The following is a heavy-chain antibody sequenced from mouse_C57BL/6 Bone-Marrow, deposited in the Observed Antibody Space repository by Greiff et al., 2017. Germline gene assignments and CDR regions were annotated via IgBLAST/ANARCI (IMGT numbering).Heavy chain of an antibody. J-gene: IGHJ2*01. Sequence: VQLQQSVPELVKPGASVKLSCKASGYTFTSNDINWVKQRPGQGLEWIGWIYPRDGSTKYNAKFQGKATLTADTSSSTAYLELRSLTSADSAVYFCVIGRYYYGSPDYWGPGTTLTVSS. D-gene: IGHD1-1*01. CDR1: GYTFTSND. CDR3: VIGRYYYGSPDY. V-gene: IGHV1-85*01. CDR2: IYPRDGST.